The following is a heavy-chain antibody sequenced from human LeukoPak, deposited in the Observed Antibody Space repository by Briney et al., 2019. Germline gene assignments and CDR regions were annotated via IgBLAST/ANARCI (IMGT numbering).Heavy chain of an antibody. CDR3: ARADVTYYYDSSGYYIDY. J-gene: IGHJ4*02. Sequence: SETLSLTCTVSGSSISSGGYYWSCIRQHPGKGLEWIGYIYYSGSTYYNPSLKSRVTISVDTSKNQFSLKLSSVTAADTAVYYCARADVTYYYDSSGYYIDYWGQGTLVTVSS. CDR2: IYYSGST. D-gene: IGHD3-22*01. CDR1: GSSISSGGYY. V-gene: IGHV4-31*03.